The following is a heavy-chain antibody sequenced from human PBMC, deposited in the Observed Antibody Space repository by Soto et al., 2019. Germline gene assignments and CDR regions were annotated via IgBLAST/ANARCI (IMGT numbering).Heavy chain of an antibody. CDR2: INAGNGNT. Sequence: ASVKVSCKASGYTFTSYAMHWVRQAPGLRLEWMGWINAGNGNTKYSQKFQGRVTITRDTSASTAYMELSSLRSEDTAVYYCARGGDFWSGYTVVRYSMDVWGQGTTVTVSS. CDR3: ARGGDFWSGYTVVRYSMDV. V-gene: IGHV1-3*01. J-gene: IGHJ6*02. CDR1: GYTFTSYA. D-gene: IGHD3-3*01.